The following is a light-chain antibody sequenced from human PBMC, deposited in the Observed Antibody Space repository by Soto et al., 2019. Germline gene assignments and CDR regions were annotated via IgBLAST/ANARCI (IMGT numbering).Light chain of an antibody. V-gene: IGLV1-44*01. CDR2: RDN. CDR1: SSNIGSNA. Sequence: QSVLTQPPSASGTPGQRVSISCSGSSSNIGSNAVHWYQQFPGTAPRLLIYRDNQRPSGVPDRFSGSKSGTSASLAISGLQSDDEAHYYCATWDDSLNAAVFGGGTQLTVL. CDR3: ATWDDSLNAAV. J-gene: IGLJ7*01.